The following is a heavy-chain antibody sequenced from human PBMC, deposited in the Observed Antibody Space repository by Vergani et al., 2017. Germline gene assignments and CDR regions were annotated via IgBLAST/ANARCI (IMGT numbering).Heavy chain of an antibody. D-gene: IGHD3-10*01. J-gene: IGHJ4*02. Sequence: QVQLQESGPGLVKPSETLSLSCTVSGGSISSYYWSWIRQPAGKGLEWIGRIFTSGSTNYNPSLRSRVTMSVDTSKNQFSLKVSSVTAADTAVYYCAREGLHSGSGSYNDYWGQGTLVTVSS. CDR3: AREGLHSGSGSYNDY. CDR1: GGSISSYY. V-gene: IGHV4-4*07. CDR2: IFTSGST.